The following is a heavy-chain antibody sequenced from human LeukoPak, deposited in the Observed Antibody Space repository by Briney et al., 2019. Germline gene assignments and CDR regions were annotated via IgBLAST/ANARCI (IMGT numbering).Heavy chain of an antibody. CDR2: INHSGST. CDR1: GGSFSGYC. CDR3: ARRYTYYYGSGSYQLDY. V-gene: IGHV4-34*01. J-gene: IGHJ4*02. Sequence: SETLSLTCAVYGGSFSGYCWSWIRQPPGKGLEWIGEINHSGSTNYNPSLKSRVTISVDTSKNQFSLKLSSVTAADTAVYYCARRYTYYYGSGSYQLDYWGQGTLVTVSS. D-gene: IGHD3-10*01.